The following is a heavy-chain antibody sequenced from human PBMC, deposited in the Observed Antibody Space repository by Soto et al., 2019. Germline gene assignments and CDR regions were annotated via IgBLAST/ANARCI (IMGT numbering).Heavy chain of an antibody. CDR2: IYYSGST. D-gene: IGHD2-8*01. V-gene: IGHV4-39*01. CDR3: ARRTNCYFDL. CDR1: GGSISSSSYY. J-gene: IGHJ2*01. Sequence: SETLSLTCTVSGGSISSSSYYWGWIRQPPGKGLEWIGSIYYSGSTYYNPSLKSRVTISVDTSKNQFSLKLSSVTAADTAVYYCARRTNCYFDLWGRGTLVTVSS.